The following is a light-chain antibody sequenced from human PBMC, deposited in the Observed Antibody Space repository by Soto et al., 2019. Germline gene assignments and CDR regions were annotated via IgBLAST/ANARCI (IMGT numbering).Light chain of an antibody. Sequence: EIELTQSPGTVSLSPGERATLSCRASQSVGSRFLAWYQQKPGQAPRLLIYGASSRATGVSDRFSGSGSGTDFTLTIGGLEPEDFAVYYCQQYGRSPWTFGQGTKVDIK. CDR1: QSVGSRF. V-gene: IGKV3-20*01. CDR3: QQYGRSPWT. CDR2: GAS. J-gene: IGKJ1*01.